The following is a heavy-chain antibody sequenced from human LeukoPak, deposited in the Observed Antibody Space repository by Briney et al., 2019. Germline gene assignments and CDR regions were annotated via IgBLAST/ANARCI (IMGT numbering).Heavy chain of an antibody. CDR1: GGSLTGYY. CDR2: IYYSGST. J-gene: IGHJ4*02. V-gene: IGHV4-39*01. D-gene: IGHD3-3*01. CDR3: ARHPSSYYDFWSGFPFDY. Sequence: SETLSLTCDVSGGSLTGYYWSWVRQPPGKGLEWIGSIYYSGSTYYNPSLKSRVTISVDTSKNQFSLKLSSVTAADTAVYYCARHPSSYYDFWSGFPFDYWGQGTLVTVSS.